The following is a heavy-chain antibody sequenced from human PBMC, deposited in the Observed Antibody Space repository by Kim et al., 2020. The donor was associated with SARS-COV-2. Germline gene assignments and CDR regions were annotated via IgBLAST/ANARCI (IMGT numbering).Heavy chain of an antibody. V-gene: IGHV3-48*03. CDR3: ARGRTYYDFWSGYFGVSY. Sequence: GKCRFTVSRDNAKNTLYLRMNSLGAEDTAVYYCARGRTYYDFWSGYFGVSYWGQGTLVTVSS. J-gene: IGHJ4*02. D-gene: IGHD3-3*01.